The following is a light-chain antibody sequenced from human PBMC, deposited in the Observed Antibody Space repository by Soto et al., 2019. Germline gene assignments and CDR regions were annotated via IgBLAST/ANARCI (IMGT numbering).Light chain of an antibody. V-gene: IGLV4-69*01. Sequence: QPVLTQSPSASASLGASVKLTCTLSSGHNTYSIAWHQQQPEKGPRFLMKLKSDGSHSRGDGIPDRFSGSSSGAERYLTISSLQSEDEADYDCQNWATGIQVFGGGTKVTVL. J-gene: IGLJ2*01. CDR3: QNWATGIQV. CDR2: LKSDGSH. CDR1: SGHNTYS.